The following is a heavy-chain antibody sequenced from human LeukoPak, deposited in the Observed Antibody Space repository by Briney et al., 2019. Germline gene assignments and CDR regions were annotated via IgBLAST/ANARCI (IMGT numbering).Heavy chain of an antibody. J-gene: IGHJ1*01. CDR2: LYYSGST. V-gene: IGHV4-59*01. CDR1: GGSISTYY. CDR3: ARVRGTFETD. Sequence: PSETLSLTCTVSGGSISTYYWGWIRQPPGKGLEWIGYLYYSGSTTYSPSLKSRVTMSVDTSKSQFSLKLNSVTAADTAIYYCARVRGTFETDWGQGTLVTVSS. D-gene: IGHD2/OR15-2a*01.